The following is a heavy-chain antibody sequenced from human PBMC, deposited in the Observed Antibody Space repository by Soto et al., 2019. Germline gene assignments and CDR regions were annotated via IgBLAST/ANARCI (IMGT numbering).Heavy chain of an antibody. V-gene: IGHV3-21*01. CDR2: ISHSGTYI. CDR3: ASPRDYCVSNTNCFIAFDI. CDR1: GFTFGDYI. Sequence: AQLVESGGSLVKPGDSLRLSCAASGFTFGDYIMNWVRQAPGRGLEWVASISHSGTYIFYADSVKGRFTIFRDNAKASLFLQMNSLRVEDTAIYYCASPRDYCVSNTNCFIAFDIWGQGTGVTVSS. D-gene: IGHD2-2*01. J-gene: IGHJ3*02.